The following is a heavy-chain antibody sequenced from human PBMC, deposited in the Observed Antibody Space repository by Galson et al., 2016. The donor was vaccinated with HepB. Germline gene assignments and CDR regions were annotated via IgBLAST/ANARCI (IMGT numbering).Heavy chain of an antibody. Sequence: ETLSLTCTVSGGSISSSSYYWGWIRQPPGKGLEWIGSIYYSENTYYNPSLRSRVTISVDTSKNQFSLKVSSVTAADTAVYYCARDLVGYGEAYFDYWGQGTLVTVSS. J-gene: IGHJ4*02. CDR3: ARDLVGYGEAYFDY. CDR1: GGSISSSSYY. D-gene: IGHD3-10*01. V-gene: IGHV4-39*07. CDR2: IYYSENT.